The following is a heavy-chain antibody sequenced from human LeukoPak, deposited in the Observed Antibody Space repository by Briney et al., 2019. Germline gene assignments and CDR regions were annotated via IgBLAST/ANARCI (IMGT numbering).Heavy chain of an antibody. Sequence: GGSLRLSCETSGFTFSDYAMHWVRQAPGKGLEWVAVIWHDGSRKYYADSVKGRFTISRDNSKNTQSLQMNSLRAEDTAVYYCARDSRPYYYDNSGYAFDIWGQGTMVTVSS. CDR3: ARDSRPYYYDNSGYAFDI. CDR1: GFTFSDYA. D-gene: IGHD3-22*01. CDR2: IWHDGSRK. V-gene: IGHV3-33*01. J-gene: IGHJ3*02.